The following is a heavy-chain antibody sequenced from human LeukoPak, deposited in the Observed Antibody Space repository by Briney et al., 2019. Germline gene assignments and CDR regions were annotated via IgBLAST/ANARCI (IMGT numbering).Heavy chain of an antibody. Sequence: SETLSLTCTVSGGSLGPCYYWGWIRQPPVKGLEWIGTFYYGGITFYSPSLKSRVTISVDTSKNQFSLKLSSVTAADTAVYYCATVSGSYYLDAFDIWGQGTMVTVSS. CDR2: FYYGGIT. CDR1: GGSLGPCYY. V-gene: IGHV4-39*07. J-gene: IGHJ3*02. CDR3: ATVSGSYYLDAFDI. D-gene: IGHD3-10*01.